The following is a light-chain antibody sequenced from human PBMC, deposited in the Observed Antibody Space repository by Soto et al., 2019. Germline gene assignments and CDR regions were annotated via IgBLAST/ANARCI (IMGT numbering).Light chain of an antibody. V-gene: IGLV1-47*02. CDR1: SSNIGSNY. CDR3: AAWDDSLSGWV. Sequence: QPVLTQPPSASGTPGQRVTISCSGSSSNIGSNYVYWYHQLPGTAPKVLIYSNNQRPSGVPDRFSGSKSGTSASLAISGLRSEDEADYYCAAWDDSLSGWVFGGGTKVTVL. J-gene: IGLJ3*02. CDR2: SNN.